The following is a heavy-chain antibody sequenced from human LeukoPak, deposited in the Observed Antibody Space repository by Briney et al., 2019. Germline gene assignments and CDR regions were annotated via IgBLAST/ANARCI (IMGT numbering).Heavy chain of an antibody. CDR3: AKEVPKYSLHYSSSWSPYFDY. D-gene: IGHD6-13*01. CDR2: ISYDGSNK. Sequence: GGSLRLSCAASGFTFSSYGMHWVRQAPGKGLEWVAVISYDGSNKYYADSVKGRFTISRDNSKNTLYLQMNSLRAEDTAVYYCAKEVPKYSLHYSSSWSPYFDYWGQGTLVTVSS. V-gene: IGHV3-30*18. J-gene: IGHJ4*02. CDR1: GFTFSSYG.